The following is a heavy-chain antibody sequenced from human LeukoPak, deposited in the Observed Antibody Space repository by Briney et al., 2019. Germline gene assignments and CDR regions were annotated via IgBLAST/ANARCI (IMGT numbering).Heavy chain of an antibody. J-gene: IGHJ4*02. D-gene: IGHD6-13*01. CDR2: ISRRGGTT. Sequence: GGSLRLSCAASGFTLSTYTMGRVRQAPGKGLEWVSDISRRGGTTSYTESVMGRFTISRDDSKNTLYLQMNSLRAEDTATYYCARAGDASWYDYWGQGTLVTVSS. CDR1: GFTLSTYT. CDR3: ARAGDASWYDY. V-gene: IGHV3-23*01.